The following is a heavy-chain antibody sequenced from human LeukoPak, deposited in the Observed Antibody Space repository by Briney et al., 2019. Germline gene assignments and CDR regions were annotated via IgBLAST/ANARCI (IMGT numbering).Heavy chain of an antibody. J-gene: IGHJ4*02. V-gene: IGHV3-21*01. CDR3: ARNPHPHCSGVHCPCDS. CDR2: IRSSSSYI. CDR1: GFTFSSYS. Sequence: GGSLRLSCAASGFTFSSYSMNWVRQAPGKGLEWVSFIRSSSSYIYYADSVKGRFTISRDNAKNSLYLQMNSLRAEDTAVYYCARNPHPHCSGVHCPCDSWGQGTLVTVSS. D-gene: IGHD2-15*01.